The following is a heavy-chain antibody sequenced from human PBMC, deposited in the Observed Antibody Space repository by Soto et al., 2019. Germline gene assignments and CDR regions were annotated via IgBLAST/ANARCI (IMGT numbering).Heavy chain of an antibody. CDR2: IYYSGST. CDR3: AGGGYYYCSGTGAFDI. Sequence: QVQLQESGPGLVKPSETLSLTCTVSGGSISSYHWSWIRQPPGKGLAWIGYIYYSGSTNYNPSLKSRVTISVDTSKNQFSLKLSSVTAAETAVYYCAGGGYYYCSGTGAFDIWGQGTMVTVSS. J-gene: IGHJ3*02. D-gene: IGHD3-10*01. V-gene: IGHV4-59*01. CDR1: GGSISSYH.